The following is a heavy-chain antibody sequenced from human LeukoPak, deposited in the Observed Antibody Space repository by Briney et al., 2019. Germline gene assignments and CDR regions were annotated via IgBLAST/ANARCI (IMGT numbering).Heavy chain of an antibody. Sequence: GESLRLSCAASGFTFEDYTMHWVRQSPGKRLEWVSLISWDGGSTYYADSVKGRFTISRDNSKNSLYLQMNSLRIEDTALYYCAKPFGSISSRSVYFDYWGQGTLVTVSS. J-gene: IGHJ4*02. V-gene: IGHV3-43*01. CDR1: GFTFEDYT. CDR2: ISWDGGST. D-gene: IGHD3-3*01. CDR3: AKPFGSISSRSVYFDY.